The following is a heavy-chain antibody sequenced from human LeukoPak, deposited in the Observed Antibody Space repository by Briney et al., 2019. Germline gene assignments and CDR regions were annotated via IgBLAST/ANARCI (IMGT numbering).Heavy chain of an antibody. CDR3: AKGGKWDVTPFDY. J-gene: IGHJ4*02. V-gene: IGHV3-23*01. CDR1: GFTFTSYS. Sequence: PGGSLRLSCAASGFTFTSYSMNWVRQAPGKGLEWVSTISGGGGSTYYADSVKGRFTISRDNSKNTLYLQVNGLRAEDTAVYHCAKGGKWDVTPFDYWGQGTLVTVSS. CDR2: ISGGGGST. D-gene: IGHD1-26*01.